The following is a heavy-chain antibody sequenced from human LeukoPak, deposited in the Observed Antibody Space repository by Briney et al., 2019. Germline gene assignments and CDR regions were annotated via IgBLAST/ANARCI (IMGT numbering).Heavy chain of an antibody. Sequence: SETLSLTCTVSGGSISSYYWSWIRQPPGKGLEWIGYIYYSGSTNYNPSLKSRVTISVDTSKNQFSLKLSSVTAADTAVYYCARVFWAYGSGRVAFDIWGQGTMVTVSS. CDR1: GGSISSYY. CDR2: IYYSGST. D-gene: IGHD3-10*01. J-gene: IGHJ3*02. CDR3: ARVFWAYGSGRVAFDI. V-gene: IGHV4-59*08.